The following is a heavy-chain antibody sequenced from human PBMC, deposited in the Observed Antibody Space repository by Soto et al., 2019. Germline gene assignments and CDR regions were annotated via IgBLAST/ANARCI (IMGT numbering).Heavy chain of an antibody. CDR1: GFTFSGSA. Sequence: GGSLRLSCAASGFTFSGSAMHWVRQASGKGLEWVGRIRSKANSYATAYAASVKGRFTISRDDSKNTAYLQMNSLKTEDTAVYYCTRHPDIPYSSGWRTDYWGQGTLVTVSS. D-gene: IGHD6-19*01. CDR3: TRHPDIPYSSGWRTDY. V-gene: IGHV3-73*01. J-gene: IGHJ4*02. CDR2: IRSKANSYAT.